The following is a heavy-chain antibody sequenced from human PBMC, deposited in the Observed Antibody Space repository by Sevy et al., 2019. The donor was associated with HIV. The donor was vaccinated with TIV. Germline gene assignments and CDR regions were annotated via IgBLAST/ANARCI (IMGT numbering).Heavy chain of an antibody. V-gene: IGHV4-39*02. Sequence: LTCSISGGTIVSSGHYWGWIRQTPGKGLEWIGSIYYNGHTFYTPSLKSRLTISIDTSKNQFSLTLSSVTVADTAVYFCAREAGGYDYDYGMDVWGQGTTVTVSS. J-gene: IGHJ6*02. D-gene: IGHD5-12*01. CDR2: IYYNGHT. CDR3: AREAGGYDYDYGMDV. CDR1: GGTIVSSGHY.